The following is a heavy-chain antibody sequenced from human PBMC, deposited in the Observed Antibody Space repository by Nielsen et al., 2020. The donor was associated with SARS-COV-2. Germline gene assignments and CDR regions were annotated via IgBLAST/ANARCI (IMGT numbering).Heavy chain of an antibody. CDR3: ARDAGPDIVATTNYYYYGMDV. Sequence: SVKVSCKASGGTFSSYAISWVRQAPGQGLEWMGGIIPIFGTANYAQKFQGRVTITADESTSTAYMELSSLRSEDTAVYYCARDAGPDIVATTNYYYYGMDVWGQGTTVTVSS. V-gene: IGHV1-69*13. CDR1: GGTFSSYA. CDR2: IIPIFGTA. D-gene: IGHD5-12*01. J-gene: IGHJ6*02.